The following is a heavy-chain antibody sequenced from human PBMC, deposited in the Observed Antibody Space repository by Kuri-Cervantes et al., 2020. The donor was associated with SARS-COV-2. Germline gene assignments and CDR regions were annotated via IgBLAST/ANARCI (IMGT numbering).Heavy chain of an antibody. CDR1: GFTFSSYA. CDR2: LSGGGGIT. Sequence: GGSLRLSCAASGFTFSSYAMTWVRQAPGKGLEWVSGLSGGGGITRYADSVKGRFTISRDNSKNTLYLQMSSLRAEDTAVYYCASGITMVRGDAFDIWGQGTMVTVSS. D-gene: IGHD3-10*01. CDR3: ASGITMVRGDAFDI. J-gene: IGHJ3*02. V-gene: IGHV3-23*01.